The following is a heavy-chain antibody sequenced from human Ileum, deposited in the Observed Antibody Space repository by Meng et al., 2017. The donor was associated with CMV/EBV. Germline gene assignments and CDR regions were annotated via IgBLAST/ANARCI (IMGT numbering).Heavy chain of an antibody. CDR1: GYTFTGYY. CDR2: INPNSGGT. J-gene: IGHJ4*02. D-gene: IGHD1-26*01. CDR3: ARGIRVGDTGWHFDY. Sequence: QVQLVQSGPEVKKPGASVSVSCKASGYTFTGYYRHWVRQAPGQGLEWMGYINPNSGGTNFAQNFQGRVTMIRDRSISTAYMELSRLRSDDTAVYFCARGIRVGDTGWHFDYWGQGTLVTVSS. V-gene: IGHV1-2*02.